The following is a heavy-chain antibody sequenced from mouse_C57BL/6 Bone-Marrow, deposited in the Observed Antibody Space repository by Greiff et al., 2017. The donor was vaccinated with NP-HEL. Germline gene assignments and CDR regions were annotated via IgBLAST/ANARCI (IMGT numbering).Heavy chain of an antibody. J-gene: IGHJ3*01. CDR3: TLNYYGSSLAWFAY. CDR2: IDPENGDT. CDR1: GFNIKDDY. D-gene: IGHD1-1*01. Sequence: VQLQQSGAELVRPGASVKLSCTASGFNIKDDYMHWVKQRPEQGLEWIGWIDPENGDTEYASKFQGKATITADTSSSTAYLQLSSLTSEDTAVYYCTLNYYGSSLAWFAYWGQGTLVTVSA. V-gene: IGHV14-4*01.